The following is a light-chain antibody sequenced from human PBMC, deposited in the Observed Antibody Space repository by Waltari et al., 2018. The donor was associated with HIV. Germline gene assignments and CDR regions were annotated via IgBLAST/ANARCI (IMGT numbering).Light chain of an antibody. V-gene: IGKV3-11*01. J-gene: IGKJ4*01. Sequence: EIVLTQSPVTLSLSPGERATLSCRDSQSVSSYLAWYQQKPGQVPRLLIYDASNRATGIPARFSGSGSGTDFTLTISSLEPEDFAVYYCQQRSNWPLTFGGGTKVEIK. CDR2: DAS. CDR1: QSVSSY. CDR3: QQRSNWPLT.